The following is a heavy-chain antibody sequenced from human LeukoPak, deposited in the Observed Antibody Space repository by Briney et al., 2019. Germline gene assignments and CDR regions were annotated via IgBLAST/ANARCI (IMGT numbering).Heavy chain of an antibody. J-gene: IGHJ6*02. Sequence: PGGSLRLSCAASGXTFTDYTIHWVRQAPGKGLVWVSRIRGDGTGTTYADSVKGRFTISRDNAKNTLHLQMNSLRAEDTAVYSCARGSNYGLDVWGQGTTVTVSS. CDR3: ARGSNYGLDV. CDR2: IRGDGTGT. CDR1: GXTFTDYT. D-gene: IGHD2-8*01. V-gene: IGHV3-74*01.